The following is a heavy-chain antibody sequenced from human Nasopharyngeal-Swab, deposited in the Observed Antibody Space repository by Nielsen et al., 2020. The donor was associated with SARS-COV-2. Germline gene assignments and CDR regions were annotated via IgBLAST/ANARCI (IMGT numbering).Heavy chain of an antibody. D-gene: IGHD3-3*01. J-gene: IGHJ4*02. V-gene: IGHV3-23*01. CDR2: ISGSGGST. Sequence: GESLKISCAASGFTFSSYAMSWVRQAPGKGLEWVSAISGSGGSTYYADSVKGRFTISRDNSKNTLYLQMNSLRTEDTAVYYCTTQTLITIFGVVIIGPDYWGQGTLVTVSS. CDR1: GFTFSSYA. CDR3: TTQTLITIFGVVIIGPDY.